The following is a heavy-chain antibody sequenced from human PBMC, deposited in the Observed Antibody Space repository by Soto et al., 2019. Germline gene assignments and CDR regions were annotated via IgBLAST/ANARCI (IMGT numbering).Heavy chain of an antibody. D-gene: IGHD3-22*01. CDR3: ARNYDSSGYYDVPWFDP. J-gene: IGHJ5*02. Sequence: QVQLVESGGGVVQPGRSLRLSCAASGFTFSSYAMHWVRQAPGKGLEWVAVISYDGSNKYYADSVKGRFTISRDNCKNTLYLQMNSLRAEDTAVYYCARNYDSSGYYDVPWFDPWGQGTLVTVSS. CDR1: GFTFSSYA. V-gene: IGHV3-30-3*01. CDR2: ISYDGSNK.